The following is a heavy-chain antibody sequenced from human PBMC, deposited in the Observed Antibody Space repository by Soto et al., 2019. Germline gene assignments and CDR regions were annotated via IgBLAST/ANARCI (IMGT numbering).Heavy chain of an antibody. CDR2: INHSGST. CDR3: ARQLTESGSYHDAFDI. D-gene: IGHD1-26*01. CDR1: GGSFSGYY. J-gene: IGHJ3*02. V-gene: IGHV4-34*01. Sequence: PSETLSLTCAVYGGSFSGYYWSWIRQPPGKGLEWIGEINHSGSTNYNPSLKSRVTISVDTSKNQFSLKLSSVTAADTAVYYCARQLTESGSYHDAFDIWGQGTMVTVSS.